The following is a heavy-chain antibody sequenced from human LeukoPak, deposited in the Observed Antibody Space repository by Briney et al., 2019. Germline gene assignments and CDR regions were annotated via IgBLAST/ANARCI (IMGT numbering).Heavy chain of an antibody. D-gene: IGHD2-2*01. CDR2: IYTSGST. V-gene: IGHV4-61*02. CDR1: GGSISSGSYY. J-gene: IGHJ5*02. Sequence: SQTLSLTCTVSGGSISSGSYYWSWIRQPAGKGLEWIGRIYTSGSTNYNPSLKSRVTISVDTSKNQFSLKLSSVTAADTAVYYCARGDCSSTSCYNWFDPWGQGTLVTVSS. CDR3: ARGDCSSTSCYNWFDP.